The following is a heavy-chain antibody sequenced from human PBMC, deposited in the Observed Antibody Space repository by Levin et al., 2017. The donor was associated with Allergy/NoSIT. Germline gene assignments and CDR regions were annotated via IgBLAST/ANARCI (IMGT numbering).Heavy chain of an antibody. CDR3: ARRDSDGSNSFDY. CDR1: LYIFTIYF. D-gene: IGHD4-23*01. V-gene: IGHV5-51*01. CDR2: IFPIYSYT. Sequence: SLNISFHSSLYIFTIYFFFLVLHIPFKFLYFIFLIFPIYSYTIFIPSFQGQIIMSVDKSISTAYLQWSSLKASDSAMYYCARRDSDGSNSFDYWGQGTLVTVSS. J-gene: IGHJ4*02.